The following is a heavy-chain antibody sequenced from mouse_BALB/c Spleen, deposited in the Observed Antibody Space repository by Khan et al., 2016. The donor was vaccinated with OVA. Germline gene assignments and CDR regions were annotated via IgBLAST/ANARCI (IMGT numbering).Heavy chain of an antibody. CDR2: IFYSGSI. CDR1: GISITTGNYR. Sequence: VQLKESGPGLVKPSQTVSLTCTVTGISITTGNYRWSWIRQFPGNKLEWMGFIFYSGSITYNPSLTSRTTITRDTSKNQFLLEMNPLTAEDTATYYCAGDSGCWYFDVWGAGTTVTVSS. D-gene: IGHD2-2*01. V-gene: IGHV3-5*02. CDR3: AGDSGCWYFDV. J-gene: IGHJ1*01.